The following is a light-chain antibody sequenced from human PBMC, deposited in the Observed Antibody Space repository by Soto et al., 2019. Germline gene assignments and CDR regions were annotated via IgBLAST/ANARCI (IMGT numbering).Light chain of an antibody. J-gene: IGKJ1*01. V-gene: IGKV1-39*01. CDR1: QSISSY. CDR3: QQSYSTPPT. CDR2: AAS. Sequence: DLPITPSPFSLSASVGDRVTITFPASQSISSYLNWYQQKPGKAPKLLIYAASSLQSGVPSRFSGSGSGTDFTLTISSLQPEDFATYYCQQSYSTPPTFGQGTKVDIK.